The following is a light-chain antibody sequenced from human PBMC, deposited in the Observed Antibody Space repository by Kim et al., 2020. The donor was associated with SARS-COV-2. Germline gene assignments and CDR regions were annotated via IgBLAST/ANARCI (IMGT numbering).Light chain of an antibody. J-gene: IGLJ3*02. Sequence: QSALTQPASVSGSPGQSITISCTGTSSDVGTYNLVSRYQQHPGKAPKLMIYEGSKRPSGVSNRFSGSKSGNTASLTISGLQAEDEADYYCCSYAGRSLVFGGGTQLTVL. CDR1: SSDVGTYNL. CDR2: EGS. V-gene: IGLV2-23*01. CDR3: CSYAGRSLV.